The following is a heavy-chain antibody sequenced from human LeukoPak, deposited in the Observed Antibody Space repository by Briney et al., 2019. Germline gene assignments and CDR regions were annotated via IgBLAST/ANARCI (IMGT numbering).Heavy chain of an antibody. Sequence: SVKVSFKASGGTFSSYTISWVRQAPGQGLEWMGRIIPILGIANYAQKFQGRVAITADKSTSTAYMELCSLRSEDTAVYYCASSPVSSSWRSTIDYWGQGTLVTVSS. CDR2: IIPILGIA. CDR3: ASSPVSSSWRSTIDY. CDR1: GGTFSSYT. J-gene: IGHJ4*02. V-gene: IGHV1-69*02. D-gene: IGHD6-13*01.